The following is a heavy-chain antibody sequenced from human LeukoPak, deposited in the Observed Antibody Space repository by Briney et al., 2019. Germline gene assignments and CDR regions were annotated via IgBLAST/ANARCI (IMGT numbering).Heavy chain of an antibody. V-gene: IGHV4-34*01. CDR1: GGSFSGYY. J-gene: IGHJ5*02. Sequence: KPSETLSLTCAVYGGSFSGYYWSWIRQPPGKGLEWIGEINHSGSTNYNPSLKSRVTISVDTSKNQFSLKLSSVTAADTAVYYCARRYRCKSASWSWRWFDPWGQGTLVTVSS. CDR3: ARRYRCKSASWSWRWFDP. D-gene: IGHD3-16*02. CDR2: INHSGST.